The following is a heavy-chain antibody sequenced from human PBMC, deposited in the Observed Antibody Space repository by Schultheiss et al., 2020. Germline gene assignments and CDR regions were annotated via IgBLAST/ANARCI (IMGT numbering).Heavy chain of an antibody. J-gene: IGHJ2*01. D-gene: IGHD1-26*01. V-gene: IGHV3-74*01. CDR2: INSDGSST. CDR3: ARGVAAVGATRFRYFDL. Sequence: GESLKISCAASGFTFSGSAMHWVRQAPGKGLVWVSRINSDGSSTSYADSVKGRFTISRDNAKNTVYLQMISLRAEDTATYYCARGVAAVGATRFRYFDLWGRDTLVTVSS. CDR1: GFTFSGSA.